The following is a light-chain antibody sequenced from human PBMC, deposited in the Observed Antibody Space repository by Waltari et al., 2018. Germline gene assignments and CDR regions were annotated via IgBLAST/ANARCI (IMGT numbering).Light chain of an antibody. CDR2: KAS. J-gene: IGKJ1*01. Sequence: DIQMTQSPSTLSASVGDRVTITCRASQRVNRWLAWDQQKPGKAPKLLISKASALQTGVAPRFSGGGSGTEFTLTISNLQPDDSSTYYCQQYEAFPVTFGHGTKVEIK. CDR3: QQYEAFPVT. V-gene: IGKV1-5*03. CDR1: QRVNRW.